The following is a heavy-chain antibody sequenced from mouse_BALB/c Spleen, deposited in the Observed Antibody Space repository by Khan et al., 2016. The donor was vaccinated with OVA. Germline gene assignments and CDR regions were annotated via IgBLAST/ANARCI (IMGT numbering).Heavy chain of an antibody. Sequence: VQLQESGPGLVAPSQSLSITCTVSGFSLTSYGVHWVRQPPGKGLEWLGVIWAGGSTNYNSALMSRLSISKENSKSKVFFKMNSLQTDDAAMYYCAKLEDIWGQGTTLTVSS. CDR1: GFSLTSYG. J-gene: IGHJ2*01. CDR3: AKLEDI. CDR2: IWAGGST. D-gene: IGHD1-3*01. V-gene: IGHV2-9*02.